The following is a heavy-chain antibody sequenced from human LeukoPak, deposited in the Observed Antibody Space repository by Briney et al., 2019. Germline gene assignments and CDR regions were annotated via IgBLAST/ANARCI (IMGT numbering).Heavy chain of an antibody. V-gene: IGHV3-23*01. CDR3: ARGANDGYSAYPY. CDR1: GCTSSSYA. CDR2: ISGSGSST. D-gene: IGHD5-12*01. J-gene: IGHJ4*02. Sequence: PGGSLRLSCTASGCTSSSYAMNWVRQAPGKGLEWVSAISGSGSSTYYADSVKGRFTISRDNSKSTLYLQMNSLRAEDTAVYFCARGANDGYSAYPYWGQGALVTVSS.